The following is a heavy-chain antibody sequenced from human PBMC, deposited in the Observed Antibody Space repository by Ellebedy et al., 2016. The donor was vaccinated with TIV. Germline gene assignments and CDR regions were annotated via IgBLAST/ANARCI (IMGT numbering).Heavy chain of an antibody. V-gene: IGHV3-21*01. Sequence: GESLKISCAGSGFTFSNHNMNWVRQAPGKGLEWVSSISSSSSYIYYADSVKGRFTISRDNAKNSLFLQMNSLRAEDTAVYYCARDIVVVPAARRPYYYSGMDVWGQGTTVSVSS. CDR2: ISSSSSYI. CDR1: GFTFSNHN. CDR3: ARDIVVVPAARRPYYYSGMDV. D-gene: IGHD2-2*01. J-gene: IGHJ6*02.